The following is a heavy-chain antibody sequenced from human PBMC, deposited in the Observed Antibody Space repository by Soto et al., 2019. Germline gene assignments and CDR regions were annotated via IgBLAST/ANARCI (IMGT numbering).Heavy chain of an antibody. Sequence: QVQLVESGGGLVKPGGSLRLSCAVSGFTFSDYYMTWIRQAPGKGLEWVSYISSSTSHTNYADSVKGRFTISRDNAKNALFLQMNIMRAEDTAVYYCARGRGAAAADFDFWGQGTRVTVSS. V-gene: IGHV3-11*05. J-gene: IGHJ4*02. CDR2: ISSSTSHT. D-gene: IGHD6-13*01. CDR1: GFTFSDYY. CDR3: ARGRGAAAADFDF.